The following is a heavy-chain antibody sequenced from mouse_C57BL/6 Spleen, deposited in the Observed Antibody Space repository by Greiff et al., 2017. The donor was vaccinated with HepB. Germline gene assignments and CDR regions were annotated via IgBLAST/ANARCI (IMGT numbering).Heavy chain of an antibody. CDR1: GFTFSSYA. Sequence: EVKVEESGGGLVKPGGSLKLSCAASGFTFSSYAMSWVRQTPEKRLEWVATISDGGSYTYYPDNVKGRFTISRDNAKNNMYLQMSHLKSEDTAMYYCAREEYDGGYLDYWGQGTTRTVSS. CDR3: AREEYDGGYLDY. CDR2: ISDGGSYT. V-gene: IGHV5-4*01. D-gene: IGHD2-14*01. J-gene: IGHJ2*01.